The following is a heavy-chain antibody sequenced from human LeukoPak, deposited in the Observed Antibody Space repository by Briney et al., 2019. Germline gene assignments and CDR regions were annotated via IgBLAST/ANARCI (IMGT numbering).Heavy chain of an antibody. D-gene: IGHD3-10*01. CDR1: GFTVSSNY. V-gene: IGHV3-53*01. J-gene: IGHJ6*03. CDR2: IYSGGST. Sequence: GGSLRLSCAASGFTVSSNYMSWVRQAPGKGLERASVIYSGGSTYYADSVKGRFTISRDNSKNTLYLQMNSLRAEDTAVYYCASGSGSYRTPYYYMDVWGTGTTVTVSS. CDR3: ASGSGSYRTPYYYMDV.